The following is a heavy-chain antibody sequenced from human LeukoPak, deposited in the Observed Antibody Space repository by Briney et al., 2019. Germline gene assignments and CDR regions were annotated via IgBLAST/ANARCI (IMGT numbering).Heavy chain of an antibody. V-gene: IGHV4-39*01. Sequence: SETLSLTCTVSGGSISNNRYYWAWMRQPRGAGLEWIGSILYSGTTFYNPSLKTRLTISVDTSKNQFSLRLNSMTAADTAVYYCARRLISATIDSWGQGILVTVSS. J-gene: IGHJ4*02. CDR1: GGSISNNRYY. D-gene: IGHD2-15*01. CDR2: ILYSGTT. CDR3: ARRLISATIDS.